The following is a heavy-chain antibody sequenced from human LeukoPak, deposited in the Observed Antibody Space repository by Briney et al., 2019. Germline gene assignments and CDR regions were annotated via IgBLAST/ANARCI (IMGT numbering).Heavy chain of an antibody. V-gene: IGHV4-39*01. CDR3: ARPRSGGHFDY. CDR2: IYYSGST. CDR1: GGSISSSSYY. J-gene: IGHJ4*02. Sequence: SETLSLTYTVSGGSISSSSYYWGWIRQPPGKGLEWIGSIYYSGSTYYNPSLKSRVTISVDTSKNQFSLKLSSVTAADTAVYYCARPRSGGHFDYWGQGTLVTVSS. D-gene: IGHD3-10*01.